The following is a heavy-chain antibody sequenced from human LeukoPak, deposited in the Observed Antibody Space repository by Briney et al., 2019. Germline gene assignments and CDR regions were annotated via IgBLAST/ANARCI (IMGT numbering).Heavy chain of an antibody. CDR3: ASWAGAAAGFSGPFDY. Sequence: GGSLRLSCAASGFTFDDYGMSWVRQVPGKGLEWVSGINWNGGSTGNTDSVKGRFTISRDNAKNSLYLQMNSLRVENTAVYYCASWAGAAAGFSGPFDYWGKGALVTVSS. D-gene: IGHD6-13*01. CDR1: GFTFDDYG. CDR2: INWNGGST. J-gene: IGHJ4*02. V-gene: IGHV3-20*04.